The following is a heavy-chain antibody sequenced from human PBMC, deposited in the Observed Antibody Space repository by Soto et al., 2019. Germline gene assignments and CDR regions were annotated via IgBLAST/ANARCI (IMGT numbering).Heavy chain of an antibody. Sequence: PSETLSLTCTVSGGSISSTRYYWGWIRQPPGKGLEWIGTTYYTGSTYYNPSLKSRVTISVDMSKNQFSLKVRSVTAADTAVYYCGSGRATTADYWGQGTLVTVPS. J-gene: IGHJ4*02. CDR2: TYYTGST. CDR3: GSGRATTADY. CDR1: GGSISSTRYY. V-gene: IGHV4-39*01. D-gene: IGHD1-1*01.